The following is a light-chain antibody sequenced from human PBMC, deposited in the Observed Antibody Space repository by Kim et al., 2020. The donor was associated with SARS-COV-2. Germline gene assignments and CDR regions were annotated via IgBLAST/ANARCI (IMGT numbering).Light chain of an antibody. CDR2: GVS. CDR1: SSDIVAYNF. CDR3: SSYTSRITLL. Sequence: GQSITLSCTGTSSDIVAYNFVSWYQQHPGKAPKLMIFGVSNRPSGVSSRFSGSKSGNTASLTISDLQAEDEADYYCSSYTSRITLLFCGGTQLTVL. V-gene: IGLV2-14*03. J-gene: IGLJ3*02.